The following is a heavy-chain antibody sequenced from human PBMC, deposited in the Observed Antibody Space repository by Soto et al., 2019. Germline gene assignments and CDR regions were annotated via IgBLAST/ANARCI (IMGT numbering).Heavy chain of an antibody. J-gene: IGHJ4*02. CDR2: ISAYNGNT. Sequence: GASVKVSCKASGYTFTSSGISWVRQAPGQGLEWMGWISAYNGNTKYAQKLQGRVTMTTDTSTSTAYMELRSLRSDDTAVYYCARDLGGSYYAPVDYWGQGTLVTVS. V-gene: IGHV1-18*01. CDR1: GYTFTSSG. D-gene: IGHD1-26*01. CDR3: ARDLGGSYYAPVDY.